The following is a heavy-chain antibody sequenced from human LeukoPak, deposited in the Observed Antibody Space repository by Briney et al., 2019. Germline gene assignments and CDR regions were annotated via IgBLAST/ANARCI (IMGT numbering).Heavy chain of an antibody. CDR2: ISNSGGNT. CDR1: GFTFSSYA. V-gene: IGHV3-23*01. D-gene: IGHD2-15*01. J-gene: IGHJ4*02. CDR3: AKETRILFDY. Sequence: GGSLRLSCAASGFTFSSYAMNGLRQAPSKGLDWVSGISNSGGNTYYAYSVKGRFTISRHNSKNTLYLQMNSLRADDTAVYSCAKETRILFDYWGQGTLVTVS.